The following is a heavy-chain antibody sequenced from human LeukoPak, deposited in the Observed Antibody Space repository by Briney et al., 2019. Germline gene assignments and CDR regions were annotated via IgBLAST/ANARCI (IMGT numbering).Heavy chain of an antibody. CDR1: GFTFSSYS. Sequence: GGSLRLSCAASGFTFSSYSMNWDRQAPGKGLEWVSSISSSSSYIYYADSVKGRFTISRDNAKNSLYLQMNSLRAEDTAVYYCARVDTAMVILDYWGQGTLVTVSS. J-gene: IGHJ4*02. D-gene: IGHD5-18*01. CDR3: ARVDTAMVILDY. CDR2: ISSSSSYI. V-gene: IGHV3-21*01.